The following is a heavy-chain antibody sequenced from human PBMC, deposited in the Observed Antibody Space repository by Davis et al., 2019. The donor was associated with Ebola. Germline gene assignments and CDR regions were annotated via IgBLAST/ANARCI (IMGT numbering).Heavy chain of an antibody. V-gene: IGHV1-18*01. CDR3: AGGTMVRGVYYYGMDV. Sequence: AASVKVSCKASGYTFNSYGNRWVRQAPGQGLEWMGWISAYNGNTNYTKKLQGRVTMTTDTSTSTAYMELRSLRSDDTAVYYCAGGTMVRGVYYYGMDVWGQGTTVTVSS. D-gene: IGHD3-10*01. CDR1: GYTFNSYG. J-gene: IGHJ6*02. CDR2: ISAYNGNT.